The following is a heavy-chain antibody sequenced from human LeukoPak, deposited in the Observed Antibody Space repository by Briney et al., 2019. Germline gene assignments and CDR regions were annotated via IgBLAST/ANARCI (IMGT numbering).Heavy chain of an antibody. D-gene: IGHD4-17*01. CDR3: ARWDLYYGDYEAGFDY. V-gene: IGHV4-34*01. Sequence: SETLSLTCAVYGGSFSGYYWSWIRQPPGKGLEWIGEINHSGSTNYNPSLKSRVTISVDTSKNQFSLKLSSVTAADTAVYYCARWDLYYGDYEAGFDYWGQGTLVTVSS. J-gene: IGHJ4*02. CDR2: INHSGST. CDR1: GGSFSGYY.